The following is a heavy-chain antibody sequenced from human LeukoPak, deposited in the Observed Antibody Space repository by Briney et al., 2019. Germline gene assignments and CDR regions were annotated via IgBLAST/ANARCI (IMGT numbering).Heavy chain of an antibody. D-gene: IGHD2-2*01. Sequence: GGSLRLSCAASGLTFDDYGMSWVRQVPGKGLEWVSGINWSGVRVGYGDSVKGRFTISRDNAKNSLYLQMNSLRADDTALYYCARDQRYCSSSSCPWEPFDYWGQGTLVTVSS. CDR1: GLTFDDYG. CDR3: ARDQRYCSSSSCPWEPFDY. CDR2: INWSGVRV. J-gene: IGHJ4*02. V-gene: IGHV3-20*04.